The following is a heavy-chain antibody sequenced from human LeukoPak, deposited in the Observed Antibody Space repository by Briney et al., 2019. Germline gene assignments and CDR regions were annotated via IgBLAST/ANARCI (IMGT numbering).Heavy chain of an antibody. V-gene: IGHV4-39*07. CDR2: IYYSGST. D-gene: IGHD3-22*01. CDR1: GGSISSSSYY. Sequence: SETLSLTCTVSGGSISSSSYYWGWIRQPPGKGLEWIGYIYYSGSTYYNPSLKSRVTISVDTSKNQFSLKLSSVTAADTAVYYCARENRDYYDSSGYSLPLIDYWGQGTLVTVSS. CDR3: ARENRDYYDSSGYSLPLIDY. J-gene: IGHJ4*02.